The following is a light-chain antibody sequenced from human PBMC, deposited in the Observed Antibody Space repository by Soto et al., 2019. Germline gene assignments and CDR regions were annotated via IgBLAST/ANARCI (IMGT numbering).Light chain of an antibody. J-gene: IGKJ2*01. CDR1: QSISSW. Sequence: DIQMTQSPSTLSASVGDRVTITCRASQSISSWLAWYQQKPGKAPKLLIYDASSLESGVPSRFSGSGSGTEFTLTIGSLQPDDFAPYYCQQYNSYSYNLCQGTKLES. CDR2: DAS. V-gene: IGKV1-5*01. CDR3: QQYNSYSYN.